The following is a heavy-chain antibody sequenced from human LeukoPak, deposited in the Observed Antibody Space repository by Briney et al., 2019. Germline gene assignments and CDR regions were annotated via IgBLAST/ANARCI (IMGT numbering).Heavy chain of an antibody. CDR1: GFTFSSYW. Sequence: GGSLRLSCAASGFTFSSYWMSWVRQAPGKGLEWVANIKQDGSEKYYVDSVKGRFTISRDNAKNSLYLQMNSLRAEDTAVYYCARDPTGRTGATFGPWGQGTLVTVSS. CDR3: ARDPTGRTGATFGP. D-gene: IGHD1-26*01. CDR2: IKQDGSEK. V-gene: IGHV3-7*01. J-gene: IGHJ5*02.